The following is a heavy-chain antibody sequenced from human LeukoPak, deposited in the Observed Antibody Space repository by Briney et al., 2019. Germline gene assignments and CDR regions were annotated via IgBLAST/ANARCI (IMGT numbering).Heavy chain of an antibody. CDR3: AGMDAGNYSYYYMDV. D-gene: IGHD3/OR15-3a*01. Sequence: ASVKVSCKASGYTFTSYYMHWVRQAPGQGLEWMGIINPSGGSTSYAQKFQGRVTMTRDTSTSTVYMELSSLRSEDTAVYYCAGMDAGNYSYYYMDVWGKGTTVTVSS. J-gene: IGHJ6*03. CDR2: INPSGGST. CDR1: GYTFTSYY. V-gene: IGHV1-46*01.